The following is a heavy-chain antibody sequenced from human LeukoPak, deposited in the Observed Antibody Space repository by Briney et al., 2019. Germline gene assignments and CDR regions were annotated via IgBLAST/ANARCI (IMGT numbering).Heavy chain of an antibody. CDR3: ATGYSSSWYTFDI. J-gene: IGHJ3*02. V-gene: IGHV3-48*01. CDR1: GFTFSSYS. Sequence: GGSLRLSCAASGFTFSSYSMNWVRQAPGKGLEWVSYISSSSSTIYYADPVKGRFTISRDNAKNSLYLQMNSLRAEDTAVYYCATGYSSSWYTFDIWGQGTMVTVSS. CDR2: ISSSSSTI. D-gene: IGHD6-13*01.